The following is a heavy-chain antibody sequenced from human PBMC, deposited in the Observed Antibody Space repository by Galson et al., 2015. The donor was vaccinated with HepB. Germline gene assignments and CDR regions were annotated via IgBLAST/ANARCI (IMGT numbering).Heavy chain of an antibody. Sequence: QSGAEVKKPGESLRISCKASGYNFLNFWIGWVRQIPGKGLESIAMITPGDIDSTYTPSFQGRIRLSVDKSLVTAYLQWESLRASDSGIYYCVRRPKTNGLPYGYWSQGTLVTVSS. V-gene: IGHV5-51*01. CDR2: ITPGDIDS. CDR3: VRRPKTNGLPYGY. CDR1: GYNFLNFW. D-gene: IGHD3-10*01. J-gene: IGHJ4*03.